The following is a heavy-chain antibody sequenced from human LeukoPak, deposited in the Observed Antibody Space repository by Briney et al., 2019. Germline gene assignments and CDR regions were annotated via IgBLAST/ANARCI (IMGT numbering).Heavy chain of an antibody. CDR1: GFTFSSYA. CDR3: ARDPFQYGDASGWFDP. Sequence: GGSLRLSCAASGFTFSSYAMHWVRQAPGKGLEWVAVISYDGSNKYYADSVKGRFTISIDNSKNTLYLQMNSLRAEDTAVYYCARDPFQYGDASGWFDPWGQGTLVTVSS. J-gene: IGHJ5*02. D-gene: IGHD4-17*01. CDR2: ISYDGSNK. V-gene: IGHV3-30-3*01.